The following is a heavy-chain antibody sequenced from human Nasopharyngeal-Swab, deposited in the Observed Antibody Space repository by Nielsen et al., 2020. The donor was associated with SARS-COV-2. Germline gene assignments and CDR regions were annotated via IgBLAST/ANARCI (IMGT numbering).Heavy chain of an antibody. D-gene: IGHD3-16*01. J-gene: IGHJ4*02. CDR1: GYTFTSYG. CDR3: ARDSLAFGVPEGDY. V-gene: IGHV1-18*01. CDR2: ISVHNGYT. Sequence: ASVKVSCKTSGYTFTSYGISWVRQAPGQGVEWLGSISVHNGYTNYPQKPQGRVTMTTDTSTATASMELRSLRSADTAVYYCARDSLAFGVPEGDYWGQGTLVTVSS.